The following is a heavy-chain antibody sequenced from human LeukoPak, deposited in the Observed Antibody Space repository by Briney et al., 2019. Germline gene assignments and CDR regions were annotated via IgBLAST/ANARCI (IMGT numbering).Heavy chain of an antibody. Sequence: GGSLRLSCAASGFTFSSYAMSWVRQAPGKGLEWVSAISGSGGSTYYADSVKGRFTISRDNSKNTLYLQMNSLRAEDTAVYYCAKSGGGSWYEKAYFQHWGQGTLVTVSS. V-gene: IGHV3-23*01. CDR1: GFTFSSYA. CDR2: ISGSGGST. J-gene: IGHJ1*01. D-gene: IGHD6-13*01. CDR3: AKSGGGSWYEKAYFQH.